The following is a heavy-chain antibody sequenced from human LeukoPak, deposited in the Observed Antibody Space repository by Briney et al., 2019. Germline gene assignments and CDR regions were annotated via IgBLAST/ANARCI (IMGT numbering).Heavy chain of an antibody. V-gene: IGHV3-23*01. CDR2: ISGSGGST. CDR1: GFTFSSYA. D-gene: IGHD2-2*01. J-gene: IGHJ4*02. CDR3: AKAYYCSSTSCPIDY. Sequence: PGGSLRLSCAASGFTFSSYAMSWVRQAPGKGLEWVSAISGSGGSTYYADSVKGRFTISRDNSKNTLYLQMNSLRAEDTAVYYCAKAYYCSSTSCPIDYWGQGTLVTVSS.